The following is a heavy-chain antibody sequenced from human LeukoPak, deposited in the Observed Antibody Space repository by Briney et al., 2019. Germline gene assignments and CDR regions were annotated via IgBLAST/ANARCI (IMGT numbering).Heavy chain of an antibody. D-gene: IGHD2/OR15-2a*01. J-gene: IGHJ6*03. V-gene: IGHV4-59*12. CDR3: ARDLRPRNYYYMDV. CDR1: GGSISSYY. Sequence: SETLSLTCTVSGGSISSYYWSWIRQPPGKGLEWIGYIYYSGSTNYNPSLKSRVTISVDTSKNQFSLKLSSVTAADTAVYYCARDLRPRNYYYMDVWGKGTTVTVSS. CDR2: IYYSGST.